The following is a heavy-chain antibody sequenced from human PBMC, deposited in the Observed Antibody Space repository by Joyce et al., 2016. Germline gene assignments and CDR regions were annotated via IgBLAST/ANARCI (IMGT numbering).Heavy chain of an antibody. V-gene: IGHV1-2*02. CDR2: INPNTGHT. Sequence: QVQLVQSGAEVKKPGTSVKVSCKASGYTFSDYYIHWVRQAPGQGLEWMGWINPNTGHTHYAQNLQGGATMTSDTYISTAYLDLSRLTSDDTAVYYCAITYYHGSGSLYKSDNYFYGLDVWGQGTTVTVSS. CDR1: GYTFSDYY. D-gene: IGHD3-10*01. J-gene: IGHJ6*02. CDR3: AITYYHGSGSLYKSDNYFYGLDV.